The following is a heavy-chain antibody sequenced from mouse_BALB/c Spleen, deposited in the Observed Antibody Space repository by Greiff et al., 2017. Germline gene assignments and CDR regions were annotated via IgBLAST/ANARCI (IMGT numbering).Heavy chain of an antibody. V-gene: IGHV5-6-5*01. Sequence: EVKLMESGGGLVKPGGSLKLSCAASGFTFSSYAMSWVRQTPEKRLEWVASISSGGSTYYPDSVKGRFTISRDNARNILYLQMSSLRSEDTAMYYCARGGVLRGRFAYWGQGTLVTVSA. CDR1: GFTFSSYA. J-gene: IGHJ3*01. D-gene: IGHD1-1*01. CDR2: ISSGGST. CDR3: ARGGVLRGRFAY.